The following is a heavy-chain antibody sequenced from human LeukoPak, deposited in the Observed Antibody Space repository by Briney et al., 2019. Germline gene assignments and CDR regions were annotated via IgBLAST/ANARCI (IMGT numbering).Heavy chain of an antibody. CDR3: ARRPYYYGSGSYYRASYYMNV. D-gene: IGHD3-10*01. Sequence: SETPSLTCAVYGGSFSGYYWSWIRQPPGKGLEWIGEINHSGSTNYNPSLKSRVTLSVDTSKNQFSLKLSSVTAADTAVYYCARRPYYYGSGSYYRASYYMNVWGKGTTVTVSS. J-gene: IGHJ6*03. V-gene: IGHV4-34*01. CDR2: INHSGST. CDR1: GGSFSGYY.